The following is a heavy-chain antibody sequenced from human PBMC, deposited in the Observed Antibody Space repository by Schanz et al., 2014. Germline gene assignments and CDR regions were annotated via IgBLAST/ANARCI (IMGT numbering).Heavy chain of an antibody. Sequence: QVQLVESGGGVVQPGRSLRLSCAASGFTFSSYGMHWVRQAPGKGLEWVAVIWYDGSNKYYADSVKGRFTISRDNSKNTPYLQMNSLRAEDTAVYYCARDPGGTKTHGLWGQGTLVTVSS. CDR2: IWYDGSNK. V-gene: IGHV3-33*01. D-gene: IGHD2-15*01. CDR3: ARDPGGTKTHGL. CDR1: GFTFSSYG. J-gene: IGHJ4*02.